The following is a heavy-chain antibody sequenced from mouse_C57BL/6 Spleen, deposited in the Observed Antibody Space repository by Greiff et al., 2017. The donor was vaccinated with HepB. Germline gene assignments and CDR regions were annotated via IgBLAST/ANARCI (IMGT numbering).Heavy chain of an antibody. CDR2: ISSGSSTI. CDR1: GFTFSDYG. J-gene: IGHJ2*01. D-gene: IGHD3-3*01. CDR3: ARRRDGALYFDY. Sequence: EVNVVESGGGLVKPGGSLKLSCAASGFTFSDYGMHWVRQAPEKGLEWVAYISSGSSTIYYADTVKGRFTISRDNAKNTLFLQMTSLRSEDTAMYYCARRRDGALYFDYWGQGTTLTVSS. V-gene: IGHV5-17*01.